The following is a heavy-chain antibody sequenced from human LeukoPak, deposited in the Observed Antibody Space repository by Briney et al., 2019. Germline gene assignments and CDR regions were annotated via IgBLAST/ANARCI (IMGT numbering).Heavy chain of an antibody. D-gene: IGHD4-17*01. Sequence: GASVKVSCKASGYTFTSYGISWVRQAPGQGLEWMGIINPSSGSTSYAQKFQGRVTMTRDTSTSTVDMELSSLTFEDTAVYYCARGGTVTTAPIDYWGQGTLVTVSS. CDR2: INPSSGST. CDR3: ARGGTVTTAPIDY. J-gene: IGHJ4*02. V-gene: IGHV1-46*01. CDR1: GYTFTSYG.